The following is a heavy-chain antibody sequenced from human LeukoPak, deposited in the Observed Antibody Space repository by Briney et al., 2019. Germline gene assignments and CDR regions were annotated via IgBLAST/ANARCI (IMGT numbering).Heavy chain of an antibody. CDR2: ISSSSSTI. CDR1: GFTFSSYS. Sequence: PGGSLRLSCAASGFTFSSYSMNWVRQAPGKGLEWVSYISSSSSTIYYADSVKGRFTISRDNAKNSLYLQMNSLRDEDTAAYYCASSYDSSGYFPRSAFDSWGQGTMVTVSS. CDR3: ASSYDSSGYFPRSAFDS. V-gene: IGHV3-48*02. D-gene: IGHD3-22*01. J-gene: IGHJ3*02.